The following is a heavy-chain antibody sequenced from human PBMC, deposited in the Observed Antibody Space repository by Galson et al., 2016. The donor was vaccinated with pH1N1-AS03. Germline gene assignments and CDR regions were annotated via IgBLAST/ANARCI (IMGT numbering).Heavy chain of an antibody. D-gene: IGHD3-10*01. CDR2: IYTRGST. J-gene: IGHJ5*02. Sequence: TLSLTCTVSGGSISSGPNYWSWIRQPAGQRLEWIGRIYTRGSTNYNPSLKSRVTMSLDTSKNQFSLRLSSVTAADTAVYYCAREDYNSEFPTTIDLWGRGTLVTVSS. CDR3: AREDYNSEFPTTIDL. CDR1: GGSISSGPNY. V-gene: IGHV4-61*02.